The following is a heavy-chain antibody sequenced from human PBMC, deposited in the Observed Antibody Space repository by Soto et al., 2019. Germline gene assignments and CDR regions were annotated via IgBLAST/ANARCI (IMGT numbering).Heavy chain of an antibody. Sequence: GGSLRLSCAASGFTFTDYALSWVRQAPGEGLEWVATISGIGGSTYLADSVKGRFTISRDNSKNTLYLQMNSLRAEDTAVYYCARDQSGSGSYIYNWFDPWGQGTLVTVSS. J-gene: IGHJ5*02. V-gene: IGHV3-23*01. CDR3: ARDQSGSGSYIYNWFDP. CDR2: ISGIGGST. CDR1: GFTFTDYA. D-gene: IGHD1-26*01.